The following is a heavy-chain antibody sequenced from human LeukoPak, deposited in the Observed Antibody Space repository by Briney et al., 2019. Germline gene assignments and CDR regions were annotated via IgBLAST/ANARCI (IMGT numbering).Heavy chain of an antibody. D-gene: IGHD3-10*01. CDR3: AKEYDSRSYYGR. Sequence: GGSLRLSCAASGFTFSSYGMHWVRQAPGKGLEWVARVSYDGSKTYYAESVKGRFTISRDNSKNTLYLQMDSLRAEDTAVYYCAKEYDSRSYYGRWGQGTLVTVSS. CDR1: GFTFSSYG. V-gene: IGHV3-30*18. J-gene: IGHJ4*02. CDR2: VSYDGSKT.